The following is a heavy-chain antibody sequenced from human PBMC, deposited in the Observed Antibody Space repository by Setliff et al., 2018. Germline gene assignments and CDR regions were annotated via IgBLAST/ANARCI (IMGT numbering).Heavy chain of an antibody. CDR1: GGSINSYY. J-gene: IGHJ4*02. D-gene: IGHD3-22*01. V-gene: IGHV4-4*08. CDR3: ASFQGNYYFDSSGYYYFDY. Sequence: PSETLSLTCTVSGGSINSYYWNWIRQPPGKGLEWIGYIYTSGSTNYNPSLKSRVTISVDTSKNQFSLKLSSVTAADTAVYYCASFQGNYYFDSSGYYYFDYWGQGTLVTVSS. CDR2: IYTSGST.